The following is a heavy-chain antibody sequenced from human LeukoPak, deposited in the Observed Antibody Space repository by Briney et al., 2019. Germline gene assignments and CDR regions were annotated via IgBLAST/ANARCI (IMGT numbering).Heavy chain of an antibody. CDR2: ISGSGGST. Sequence: EGSLRLSCAASGFTFSSYAMSWVRQAPGKGLKWVSAISGSGGSTYYADSVKGRFTISRDNSKNTLYLQMNSLSAEDTAVYYCAKDVSGYYYTGAFDIWGQGTMVTVSS. CDR3: AKDVSGYYYTGAFDI. CDR1: GFTFSSYA. J-gene: IGHJ3*02. V-gene: IGHV3-23*01. D-gene: IGHD3-22*01.